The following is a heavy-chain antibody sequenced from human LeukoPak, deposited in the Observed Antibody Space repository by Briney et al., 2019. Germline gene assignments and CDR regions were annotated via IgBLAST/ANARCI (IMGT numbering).Heavy chain of an antibody. J-gene: IGHJ4*02. D-gene: IGHD3-22*01. CDR1: GFTFSDYY. CDR2: ISSSGSTI. CDR3: ARDPPYYYDSSGYLDY. V-gene: IGHV3-11*01. Sequence: PGGSLRLSCAASGFTFSDYYMSWIRQAPGKGLERVSYISSSGSTIYYADSVKGRFTISRDNAKNSLYLQMNSLRAEDTAVYYCARDPPYYYDSSGYLDYWGQGTLVTVSS.